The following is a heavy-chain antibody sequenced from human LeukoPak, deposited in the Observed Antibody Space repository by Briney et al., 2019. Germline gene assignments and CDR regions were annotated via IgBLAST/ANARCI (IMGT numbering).Heavy chain of an antibody. Sequence: GGSLRLSCAASGFIVSSNNMNWVRQAPGRGLEWASVIYTGGNTYYADSVKGRFTISRDNSKNTLFLQMNNLRAEDTAVYYCTRENPAIRRLFDYWGQGTLVTVSS. CDR2: IYTGGNT. CDR1: GFIVSSNN. D-gene: IGHD2-2*01. V-gene: IGHV3-53*01. J-gene: IGHJ4*02. CDR3: TRENPAIRRLFDY.